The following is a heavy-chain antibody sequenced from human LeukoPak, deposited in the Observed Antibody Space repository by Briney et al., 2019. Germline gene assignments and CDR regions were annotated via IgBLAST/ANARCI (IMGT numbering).Heavy chain of an antibody. CDR2: ISGSGGST. Sequence: GGSLRLSCAASGFTFSSYAVSWVRQAPGKGLEWVSAISGSGGSTYYADSVKGRFTISRDNSKNTLYLQMNSLRAEDTAVYYCAKDLAPGTVPYYFDYWGQGTLVTVSS. CDR3: AKDLAPGTVPYYFDY. V-gene: IGHV3-23*01. J-gene: IGHJ4*02. D-gene: IGHD4-17*01. CDR1: GFTFSSYA.